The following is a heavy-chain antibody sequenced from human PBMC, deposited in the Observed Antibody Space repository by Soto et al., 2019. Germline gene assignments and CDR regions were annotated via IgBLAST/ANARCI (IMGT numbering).Heavy chain of an antibody. CDR2: INPADSDI. J-gene: IGHJ4*02. D-gene: IGHD3-16*01. V-gene: IGHV5-51*01. CDR3: AIYQRDDASRKIDC. Sequence: GESLKISCQGSGYSFTSKWIGWVRQMPGKGLEWMGIINPADSDIKYSPSFQGQVTISADKSIGTAYLQWSSLKASDTAMYYCAIYQRDDASRKIDCWGQGTMVT. CDR1: GYSFTSKW.